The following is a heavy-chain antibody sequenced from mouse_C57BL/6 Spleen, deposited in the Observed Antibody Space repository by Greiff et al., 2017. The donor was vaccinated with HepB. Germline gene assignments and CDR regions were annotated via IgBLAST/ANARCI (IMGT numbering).Heavy chain of an antibody. CDR3: ARREIYYGNSYYFDY. J-gene: IGHJ2*01. Sequence: EVKLMESGGDLVKPGGSLKLSCAASGFTFSSYGLSWVRQTPDKRLEWVATISSGGSYTYYPDSVKGRFTISRDNAKNTLYLQMSSLKSEDTAMYYCARREIYYGNSYYFDYWGQGTTLTVSS. D-gene: IGHD2-1*01. V-gene: IGHV5-6*02. CDR1: GFTFSSYG. CDR2: ISSGGSYT.